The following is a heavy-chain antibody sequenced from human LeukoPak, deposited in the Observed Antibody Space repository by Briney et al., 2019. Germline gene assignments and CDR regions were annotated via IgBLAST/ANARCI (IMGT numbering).Heavy chain of an antibody. J-gene: IGHJ4*02. Sequence: GGSLRLSCAASGFTFDDYGMNWVRQAPGKGLELVSSISSSSSYIYYADSVKGRFTISRDNAKNSLYLQMNSLRAEDTAVYYCASHSIGYCSGGSCYSFWGQGTLVTVSS. CDR1: GFTFDDYG. V-gene: IGHV3-21*01. CDR3: ASHSIGYCSGGSCYSF. D-gene: IGHD2-15*01. CDR2: ISSSSSYI.